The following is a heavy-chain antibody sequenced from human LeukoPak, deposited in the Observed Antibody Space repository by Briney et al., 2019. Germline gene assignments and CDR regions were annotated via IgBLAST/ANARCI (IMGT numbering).Heavy chain of an antibody. CDR1: GGSISSYY. CDR2: IYTSGST. J-gene: IGHJ3*02. D-gene: IGHD2-2*01. V-gene: IGHV4-4*07. Sequence: SETLSLTCTVSGGSISSYYWSWIRQPAGKGLEWIGRIYTSGSTNYNPSLKSRVTMSVDTSKNQFSLKLSSVTAADTAVYYCARSGCSSTSCSRSDAFDIWGQGTMVTVSS. CDR3: ARSGCSSTSCSRSDAFDI.